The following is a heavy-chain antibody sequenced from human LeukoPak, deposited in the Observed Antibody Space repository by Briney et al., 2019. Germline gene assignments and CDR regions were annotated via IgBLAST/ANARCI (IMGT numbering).Heavy chain of an antibody. CDR3: TRSGVIRYIGNS. D-gene: IGHD3-9*01. CDR2: FYSGGNV. CDR1: GFTVSSNY. V-gene: IGHV3-66*01. Sequence: PGGSLRLSCAASGFTVSSNYMSWVRQALGKGLERVSLFYSGGNVYYADSVKCRFNIPRDISKNTVYFQMNCLGAEDTAVYYCTRSGVIRYIGNSLGHGTLVSVSS. J-gene: IGHJ5*01.